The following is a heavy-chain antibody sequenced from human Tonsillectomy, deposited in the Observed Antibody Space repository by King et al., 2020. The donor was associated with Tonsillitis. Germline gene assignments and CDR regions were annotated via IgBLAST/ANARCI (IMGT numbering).Heavy chain of an antibody. V-gene: IGHV3-43*01. J-gene: IGHJ4*02. Sequence: VQLAESGGVVVQPGGSLRLSCAASGFIFKRYTMYWVRQAPGKGLEWVSLINGDARNTFYVDFVRGRFTVSRDNSKNSVYLQMNSLRTEDTALYYCAKEHSSGWPTLDSWGQGTLVTVSS. CDR1: GFIFKRYT. D-gene: IGHD6-19*01. CDR2: INGDARNT. CDR3: AKEHSSGWPTLDS.